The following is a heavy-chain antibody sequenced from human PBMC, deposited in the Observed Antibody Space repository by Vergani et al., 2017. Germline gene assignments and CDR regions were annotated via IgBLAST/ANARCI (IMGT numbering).Heavy chain of an antibody. D-gene: IGHD2-2*02. CDR1: EFTFSNYA. J-gene: IGHJ4*02. CDR2: ISFDGTNE. Sequence: VQLLESGGGLVQPGGSLRLTCAASEFTFSNYAMNWVRQAPGKGLEWVVGISFDGTNEYYPDLMKGRFTISRDIAKNTLYLQVRSLRLEDTGVYHCVRDRGLCAGGRCYTETWDYWGQGTPVTVSS. CDR3: VRDRGLCAGGRCYTETWDY. V-gene: IGHV3-30*03.